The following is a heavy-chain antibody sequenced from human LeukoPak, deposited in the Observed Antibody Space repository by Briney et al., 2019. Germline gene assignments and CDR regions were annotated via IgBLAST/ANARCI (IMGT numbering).Heavy chain of an antibody. CDR2: IIPIFGTA. CDR1: GYTFTSYG. Sequence: SVKVSCKASGYTFTSYGISWVRQAPGQGLEWMGGIIPIFGTANYAQKFQGRVTITTDESTSTAYMELSSLRSEDTAVHYCARGRWLQPWGYFDYWGQGTLVTVSS. V-gene: IGHV1-69*05. CDR3: ARGRWLQPWGYFDY. D-gene: IGHD5-24*01. J-gene: IGHJ4*02.